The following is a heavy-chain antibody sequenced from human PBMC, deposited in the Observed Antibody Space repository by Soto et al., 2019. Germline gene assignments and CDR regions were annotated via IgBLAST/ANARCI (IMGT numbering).Heavy chain of an antibody. CDR2: IYYSGST. CDR1: GGSISSYY. J-gene: IGHJ4*02. CDR3: ASITYYYGSGSYYKGVPFDY. V-gene: IGHV4-59*05. Sequence: SETLSLTCTVSGGSISSYYWSWIRQPPGKGLEWIGSIYYSGSTYYNPSLKSRVTISVDTSKNQFSLKLSSVTAADTAVYYCASITYYYGSGSYYKGVPFDYWGQGTLVTVSS. D-gene: IGHD3-10*01.